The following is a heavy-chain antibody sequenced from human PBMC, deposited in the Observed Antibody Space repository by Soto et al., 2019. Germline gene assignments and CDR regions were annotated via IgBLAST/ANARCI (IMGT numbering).Heavy chain of an antibody. CDR2: INPVGGST. CDR1: GYTFTSYY. Sequence: QVQLVQSGAEVKKPGASVRVSCKASGYTFTSYYIHWVRQAPGQGLEWVSIINPVGGSTNYAQKLQGRVTVTRDTSTSTVHMELSSLRSDDTAVYSCARGWGRVVYAMDVWGQGTTVTVSS. V-gene: IGHV1-46*04. CDR3: ARGWGRVVYAMDV. J-gene: IGHJ6*02. D-gene: IGHD1-26*01.